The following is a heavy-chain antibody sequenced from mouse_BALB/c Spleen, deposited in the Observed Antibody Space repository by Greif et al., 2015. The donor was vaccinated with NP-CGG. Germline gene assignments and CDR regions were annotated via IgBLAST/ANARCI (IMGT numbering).Heavy chain of an antibody. CDR1: GFTFSSYA. CDR2: ISSGGSYT. D-gene: IGHD2-1*01. V-gene: IGHV5-9-4*01. CDR3: ARIGGNSYAMDY. J-gene: IGHJ4*01. Sequence: EVKVVESGGGLVKPGGSLKLSCAASGFTFSSYAMSWVRQSPEKRLEWVAEISSGGSYTYYPDTVTGRFTISRDNAKNTLYLEMSSLRSEDTAMYYCARIGGNSYAMDYWGQGTSVTVSS.